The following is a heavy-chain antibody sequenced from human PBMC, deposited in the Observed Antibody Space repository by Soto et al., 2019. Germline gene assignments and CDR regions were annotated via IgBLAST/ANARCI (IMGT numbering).Heavy chain of an antibody. J-gene: IGHJ6*02. D-gene: IGHD6-19*01. CDR1: GFTFSSYS. Sequence: GGSLRLSCAASGFTFSSYSMNWVRQAPGKGLEWVSYISSSSSYTNYADSVKGRFTISRDNAKNSLYLQMNSLRAEDTAVYYCARDRGSGWSHYYYHYGMDVWGQGTTVTVSS. CDR2: ISSSSSYT. V-gene: IGHV3-21*05. CDR3: ARDRGSGWSHYYYHYGMDV.